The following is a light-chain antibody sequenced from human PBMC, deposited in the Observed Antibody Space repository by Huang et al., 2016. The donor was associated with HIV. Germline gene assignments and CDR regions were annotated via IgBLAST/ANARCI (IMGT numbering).Light chain of an antibody. V-gene: IGKV1-39*01. J-gene: IGKJ5*01. Sequence: DIQMTQSPSSLSASVGYRVTITCRASQSISSYLNWYQQKPGKAPKLRIYAASSLQSGVQTRFSGSGSGTDITLTISSLQPEDFATYNCQQSYSTPRTFGQGTRLEIK. CDR1: QSISSY. CDR3: QQSYSTPRT. CDR2: AAS.